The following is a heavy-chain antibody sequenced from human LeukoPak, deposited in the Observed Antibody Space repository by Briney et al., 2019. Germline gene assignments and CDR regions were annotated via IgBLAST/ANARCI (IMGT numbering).Heavy chain of an antibody. D-gene: IGHD2-2*01. V-gene: IGHV4-34*01. CDR1: GGSFSGYY. J-gene: IGHJ6*02. Sequence: SETLSLTCAVYGGSFSGYYWSWIRQPPGKGLEWIGEINHSGSTNYNPSLKSRVTTSVDTSKNQFSLTLSSVTAADTAVYYCARQRLGYCSSTSCPSRYYYYGMDVWGQGTTVTVSS. CDR2: INHSGST. CDR3: ARQRLGYCSSTSCPSRYYYYGMDV.